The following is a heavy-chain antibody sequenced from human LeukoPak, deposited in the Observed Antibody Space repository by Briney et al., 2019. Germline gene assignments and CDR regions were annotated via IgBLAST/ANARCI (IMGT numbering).Heavy chain of an antibody. J-gene: IGHJ6*03. CDR1: GYTFTSYG. D-gene: IGHD5-18*01. CDR2: ISAYNGNT. Sequence: GASVKVSCKASGYTFTSYGISWVRQAPGQGLKWMGWISAYNGNTNYAQKLQGRVTMTTDTSTSTAYMELRSLRSDDTAVYYCARAPPPYSYGVSPRVYYYYMDVWGKGTTVTVSS. V-gene: IGHV1-18*01. CDR3: ARAPPPYSYGVSPRVYYYYMDV.